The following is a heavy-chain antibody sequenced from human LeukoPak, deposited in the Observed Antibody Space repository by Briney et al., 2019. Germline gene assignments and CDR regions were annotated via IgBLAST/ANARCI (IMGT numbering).Heavy chain of an antibody. D-gene: IGHD3-22*01. V-gene: IGHV3-33*01. Sequence: GGSLILSCAASGFTLSRYGMHWVRQAPGKGLEWVAVIWYDGSNRQYADSVKGRFTISRDNSKNTLYLQMKSLRGEDTAVYYCARDFGFSPSSGYSFDYWGQGALVTVSS. CDR1: GFTLSRYG. CDR3: ARDFGFSPSSGYSFDY. CDR2: IWYDGSNR. J-gene: IGHJ4*02.